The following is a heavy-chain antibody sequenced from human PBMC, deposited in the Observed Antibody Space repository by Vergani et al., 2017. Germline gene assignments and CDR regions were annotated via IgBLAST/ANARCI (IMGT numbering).Heavy chain of an antibody. CDR3: ARRAGRITIFGVVRGRGEYDFDY. CDR1: GGSFSGYY. V-gene: IGHV4-34*01. Sequence: QVQLQQWGAGLLKPSETLSLTCAVYGGSFSGYYWSWIRQPPGKGLEWIGEINHSGSTNYNPSLKSRVTISVDTSKNQFSLKLGSVTAADTAVYYCARRAGRITIFGVVRGRGEYDFDYWGQGTLVTVSS. CDR2: INHSGST. D-gene: IGHD3-3*01. J-gene: IGHJ4*02.